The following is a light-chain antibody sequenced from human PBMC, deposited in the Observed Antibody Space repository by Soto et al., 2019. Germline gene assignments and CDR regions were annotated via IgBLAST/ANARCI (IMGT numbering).Light chain of an antibody. CDR2: AAS. Sequence: DIQMTQSPSSLSASVGDRVTITCRASQGISSFLAWYQQKPGKVPKLLIYAASTLQSGVPSRFSGSGSGTDFTLTISSLQPEDVATYYCQHYFTTPITFGGGTKVEIK. CDR3: QHYFTTPIT. J-gene: IGKJ4*01. CDR1: QGISSF. V-gene: IGKV1-27*01.